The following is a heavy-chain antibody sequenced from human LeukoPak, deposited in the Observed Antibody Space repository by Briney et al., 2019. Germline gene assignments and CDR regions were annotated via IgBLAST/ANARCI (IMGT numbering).Heavy chain of an antibody. CDR1: GFTFSSYG. Sequence: GGSLRLSCAASGFTFSSYGMSWVRQAPGKGLEWVANIKQDGSEKYYADSVKGRFTISRDNSKNTLYLQMNSLRAEDTAVYYCAKGARDDYGDPSPVDYWGQGTLVTVSS. D-gene: IGHD4-17*01. CDR2: IKQDGSEK. CDR3: AKGARDDYGDPSPVDY. V-gene: IGHV3-7*01. J-gene: IGHJ4*02.